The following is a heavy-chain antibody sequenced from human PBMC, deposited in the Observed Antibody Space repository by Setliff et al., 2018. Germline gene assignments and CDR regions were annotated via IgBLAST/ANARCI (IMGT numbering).Heavy chain of an antibody. Sequence: SETLSLTCDIKGGAVSGLYWSWIRQTPGKDLEWIGEISHNGRVSSSPSLKSRVTISVDRAKNHFSLKLTSVTAADTAMYYCARSRYYDSSGNNYGLDYWGQGTLVTVSS. V-gene: IGHV4-34*01. J-gene: IGHJ4*02. CDR3: ARSRYYDSSGNNYGLDY. CDR1: GGAVSGLY. CDR2: ISHNGRV. D-gene: IGHD3-22*01.